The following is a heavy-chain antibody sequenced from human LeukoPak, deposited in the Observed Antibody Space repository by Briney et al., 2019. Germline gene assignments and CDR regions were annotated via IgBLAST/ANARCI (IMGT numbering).Heavy chain of an antibody. CDR3: AEPDRHSTGWRTDY. J-gene: IGHJ4*02. CDR2: IYHSGRT. Sequence: PSETLSLTCAVSGASISSNNWWSWVRQSPGKGLEWIGEIYHSGRTNYNPSLKSRVTISEDKSKNQFSLNLSSVTAADTAVYYCAEPDRHSTGWRTDYWGQGTLVTVSS. CDR1: GASISSNNW. D-gene: IGHD6-19*01. V-gene: IGHV4-4*02.